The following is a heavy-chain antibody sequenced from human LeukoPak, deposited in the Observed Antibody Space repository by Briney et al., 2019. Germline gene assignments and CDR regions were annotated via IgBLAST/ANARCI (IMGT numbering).Heavy chain of an antibody. Sequence: PGGSLRLSCAASGFTFSDYYMSWIRQAPGKGLEWVSYISNSGGATNYGDSVRGRFTISRDNSKNSLYLEMNSLRAEDTAIHYCARESYYGSGTYFNFDYWGQGILVTVSS. V-gene: IGHV3-11*01. CDR2: ISNSGGAT. D-gene: IGHD3-10*01. J-gene: IGHJ4*02. CDR1: GFTFSDYY. CDR3: ARESYYGSGTYFNFDY.